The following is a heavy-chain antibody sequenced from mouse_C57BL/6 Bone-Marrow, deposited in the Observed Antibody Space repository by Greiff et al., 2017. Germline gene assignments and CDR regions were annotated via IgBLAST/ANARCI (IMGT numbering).Heavy chain of an antibody. CDR3: ARHEGFGSSYYYAMDY. CDR1: GYTFTEYT. Sequence: VQLQESGAELVKPGASVKLSCKASGYTFTEYTIHWVKQRSGQGLEWIGWFYPGSGSIKYNEKFKDKATLTADKSSSTVYMELSRLTSEDSAVYFCARHEGFGSSYYYAMDYWGQGTSVTVSS. CDR2: FYPGSGSI. V-gene: IGHV1-62-2*01. J-gene: IGHJ4*01. D-gene: IGHD1-1*01.